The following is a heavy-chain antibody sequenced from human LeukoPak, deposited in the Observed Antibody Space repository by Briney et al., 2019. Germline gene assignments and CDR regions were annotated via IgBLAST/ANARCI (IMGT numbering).Heavy chain of an antibody. CDR2: ISGSGGST. CDR3: AREVGSGSYLAHAFDI. D-gene: IGHD1-26*01. J-gene: IGHJ3*02. CDR1: GFTFSSYA. V-gene: IGHV3-23*01. Sequence: GGSLRLSCAASGFTFSSYAMSWVRQAPGKGLEWVSTISGSGGSTYYADSVKGRFTISRDNSKNTLYLQMNSLRAEDTAVYYCAREVGSGSYLAHAFDIWGQGTTVTVSS.